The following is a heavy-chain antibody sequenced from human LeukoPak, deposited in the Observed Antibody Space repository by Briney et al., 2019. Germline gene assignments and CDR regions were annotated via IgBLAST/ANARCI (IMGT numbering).Heavy chain of an antibody. CDR3: ARQGSIIVGATPAFDI. J-gene: IGHJ3*02. Sequence: PSETLSLTCTVSGGSISSSSYYWGWIRQPPGKGLEWIGSIYYSGSTYYNPSLKSRVTISVDTSKNQFSLKLSSVTAADTAVYYCARQGSIIVGATPAFDIWGQGTMVTVSS. V-gene: IGHV4-39*01. CDR1: GGSISSSSYY. D-gene: IGHD1-26*01. CDR2: IYYSGST.